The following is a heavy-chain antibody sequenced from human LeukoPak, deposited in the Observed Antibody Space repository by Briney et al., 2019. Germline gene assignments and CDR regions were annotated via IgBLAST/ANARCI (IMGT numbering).Heavy chain of an antibody. Sequence: SQTLSLTCAICADSVSSNSAAWNWIRQSPSRGLEWLGRTYYRSKWYNDYALSVKSRITINPDTSKNQFSLQLNSVTPEDTAVYYLSRDVREGLDYWGQGALVTVSS. D-gene: IGHD1-26*01. CDR1: ADSVSSNSAA. J-gene: IGHJ4*02. V-gene: IGHV6-1*01. CDR3: SRDVREGLDY. CDR2: TYYRSKWYN.